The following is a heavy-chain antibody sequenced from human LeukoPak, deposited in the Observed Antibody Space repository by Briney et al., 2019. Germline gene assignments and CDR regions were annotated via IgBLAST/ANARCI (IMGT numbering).Heavy chain of an antibody. CDR3: ARGFMAAADWFDP. CDR2: INTNTGNP. V-gene: IGHV7-4-1*02. D-gene: IGHD6-13*01. J-gene: IGHJ5*02. CDR1: GYTFTNYA. Sequence: ASVKVSCKTSGYTFTNYAINWVRESPGQGLEGMGGINTNTGNPTYAQDFTGRFVFSLDTSVSTAYLQISSLKAEDTAIYYCARGFMAAADWFDPWGQGTLVTVSS.